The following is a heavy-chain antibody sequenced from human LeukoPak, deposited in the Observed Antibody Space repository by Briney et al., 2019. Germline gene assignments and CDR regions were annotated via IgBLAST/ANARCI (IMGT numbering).Heavy chain of an antibody. CDR2: IYQSGST. J-gene: IGHJ4*02. D-gene: IGHD2-8*02. Sequence: KPSETLSLTYAVSGYSISSGYYWGWIRQPPGKGLEWIGSIYQSGSTYYNPSLKSRVTISVDTSKNQFSLKLSSVTATDTAVYYCAGGVLGRYDYWGQGILVTVSS. CDR3: AGGVLGRYDY. CDR1: GYSISSGYY. V-gene: IGHV4-38-2*01.